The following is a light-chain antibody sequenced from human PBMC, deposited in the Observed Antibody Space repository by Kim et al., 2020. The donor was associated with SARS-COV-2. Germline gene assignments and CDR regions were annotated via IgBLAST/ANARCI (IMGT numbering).Light chain of an antibody. J-gene: IGLJ3*02. V-gene: IGLV3-21*04. CDR3: QVWDSSSEWV. CDR1: NMGSTG. CDR2: YDS. Sequence: VAPGKTGRGDCGGNNMGSTGVHWDQQEPGQAPVLVIYYDSDRPSGLPEGFSGSNTGNTTTLTISRVEAGDEADYYCQVWDSSSEWVFGGGTQLTVL.